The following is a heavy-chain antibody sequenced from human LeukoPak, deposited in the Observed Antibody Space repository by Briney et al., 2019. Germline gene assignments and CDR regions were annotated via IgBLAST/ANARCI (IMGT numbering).Heavy chain of an antibody. V-gene: IGHV3-21*01. CDR1: GFTFSSYA. J-gene: IGHJ5*02. D-gene: IGHD6-19*01. CDR2: ISSSSSYI. Sequence: PGGSLRLSCAAYGFTFSSYAMSWVRQAPAKGLEWVTTISSSSSYIYYEESVKGRFTISRDNAKNSLYMQMNSLRAEDTAVYYCARVIAVAGLYWFDPWGQGTLVTVSS. CDR3: ARVIAVAGLYWFDP.